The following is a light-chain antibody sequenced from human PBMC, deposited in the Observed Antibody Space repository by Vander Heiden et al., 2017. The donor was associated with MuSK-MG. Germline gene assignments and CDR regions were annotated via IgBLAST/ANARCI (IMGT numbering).Light chain of an antibody. J-gene: IGKJ3*01. CDR3: QQSDSAPFT. CDR2: VAS. V-gene: IGKV1-39*01. CDR1: QSITTY. Sequence: DIKMTQSPSSLSASVGDRVTITCRASQSITTYLNWYQHKPGKAPQLLIYVASSLQSGVPSRFSGSGSGTDFTLTISRLQPEDFATYYCQQSDSAPFTFGPGTKVXIK.